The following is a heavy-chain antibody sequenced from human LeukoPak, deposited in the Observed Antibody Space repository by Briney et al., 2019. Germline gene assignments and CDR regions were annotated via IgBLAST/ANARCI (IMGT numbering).Heavy chain of an antibody. D-gene: IGHD6-13*01. Sequence: PGGSLRLSCAASGFTFYTYGMHWVRQAPGKGLEYVSGICPDGGTIYYANSVKGRFSISRDNSKSMLYLQMGSLTADDMAVFYCARGAQLTDYWGQGTLVTVSS. CDR1: GFTFYTYG. CDR2: ICPDGGTI. V-gene: IGHV3-64*01. CDR3: ARGAQLTDY. J-gene: IGHJ4*02.